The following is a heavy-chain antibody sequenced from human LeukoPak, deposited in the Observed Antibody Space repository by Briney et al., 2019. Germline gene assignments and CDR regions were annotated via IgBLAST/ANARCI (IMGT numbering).Heavy chain of an antibody. V-gene: IGHV1-46*01. D-gene: IGHD2-2*01. CDR3: ARSPAERGGHCGSISCSYYYMDV. Sequence: ASVKVSCKASGYTFTSYYMHWVRQAPGQGLEWMGIINPSGGSTSYAQKFQGRVTITRDTSTSTVYMELSSLRSEDTAVYYCARSPAERGGHCGSISCSYYYMDVWGKGTTVTVSS. CDR2: INPSGGST. CDR1: GYTFTSYY. J-gene: IGHJ6*03.